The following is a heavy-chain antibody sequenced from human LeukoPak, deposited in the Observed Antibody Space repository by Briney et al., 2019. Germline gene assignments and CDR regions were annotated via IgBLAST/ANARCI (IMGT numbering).Heavy chain of an antibody. D-gene: IGHD3-16*02. CDR3: AKDGDYDYVWGSYRPRPYYFDY. CDR1: GFTFSSYA. J-gene: IGHJ4*02. Sequence: GRSLRLSCAASGFTFSSYATSWVRHAPGKWLGWVSAISGSGGSTYYADSVKGRFTISRDNSKNTLYLQMNSLRAEDTAIYYCAKDGDYDYVWGSYRPRPYYFDYWGQGTLVTVSS. CDR2: ISGSGGST. V-gene: IGHV3-23*01.